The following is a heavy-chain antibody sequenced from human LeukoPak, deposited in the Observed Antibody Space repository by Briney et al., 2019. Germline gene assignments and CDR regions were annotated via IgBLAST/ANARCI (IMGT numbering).Heavy chain of an antibody. J-gene: IGHJ4*02. D-gene: IGHD1-26*01. CDR1: GGSISSYY. V-gene: IGHV4-59*01. Sequence: SETLSLTFTVSGGSISSYYWSWIRQPPGKGLEWIGYMYYSGSTNYNPSLKSRVAISVDTSKDQFSLKLISVTSADTAVYYCARGDKSGNYGYYFDYWGQGTLVTVSS. CDR2: MYYSGST. CDR3: ARGDKSGNYGYYFDY.